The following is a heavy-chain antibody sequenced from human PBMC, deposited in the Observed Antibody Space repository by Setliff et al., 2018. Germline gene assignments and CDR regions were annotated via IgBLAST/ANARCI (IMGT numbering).Heavy chain of an antibody. CDR3: AKSGDYSNRGHFDC. J-gene: IGHJ4*02. CDR1: GYTFTNYY. Sequence: WASVKVSCKASGYTFTNYYIHWVRQAPGQGLEWVGIINPSGGSTSYAQKFQGRVTMTRDTSTSTVYMELSSLRSEDTAMYFCAKSGDYSNRGHFDCWGQGTLVTVSS. V-gene: IGHV1-46*03. CDR2: INPSGGST. D-gene: IGHD4-4*01.